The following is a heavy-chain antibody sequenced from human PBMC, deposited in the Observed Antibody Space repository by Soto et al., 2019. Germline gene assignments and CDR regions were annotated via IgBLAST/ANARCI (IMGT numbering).Heavy chain of an antibody. CDR2: IMPIFRTP. J-gene: IGHJ6*02. Sequence: QVQLEQSGAEVKKPGSSVKVSCKASGGTFSTSAISWVRQAPGQGLEWMGGIMPIFRTPDYAQKFQGRVTITADESTSTAYMELSGLRSDDTAVYYCARDKDRQQLGRNYYYLLDVWGQGTTVTVSS. V-gene: IGHV1-69*13. CDR3: ARDKDRQQLGRNYYYLLDV. D-gene: IGHD3-3*02. CDR1: GGTFSTSA.